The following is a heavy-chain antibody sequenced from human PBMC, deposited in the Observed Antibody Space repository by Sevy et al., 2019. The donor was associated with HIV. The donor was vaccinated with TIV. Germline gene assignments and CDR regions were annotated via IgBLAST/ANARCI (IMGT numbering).Heavy chain of an antibody. J-gene: IGHJ5*02. V-gene: IGHV3-23*01. CDR2: ISGSGGST. Sequence: GGSLRLSCAASGFTFSTYAMSWVRQAPGKGLEWVSAISGSGGSTYYADSVKGRFTIARDNSKKTVYLQMNSLRAEDMSVYYCAKYGGEFWTGYYTVSRFDAWGQGTLVTVSS. CDR3: AKYGGEFWTGYYTVSRFDA. CDR1: GFTFSTYA. D-gene: IGHD3-3*01.